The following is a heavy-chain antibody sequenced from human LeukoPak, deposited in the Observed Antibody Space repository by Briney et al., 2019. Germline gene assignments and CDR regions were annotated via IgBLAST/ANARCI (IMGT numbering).Heavy chain of an antibody. CDR1: GYTLTELS. D-gene: IGHD4-17*01. CDR2: FDPEDGET. J-gene: IGHJ3*02. CDR3: ATASTVTMALTRCAFDI. V-gene: IGHV1-24*01. Sequence: GASVKVSCKVSGYTLTELSMHWVRQVPGKGLEWMGGFDPEDGETIYAQKFQSIVTMTEDTSTDTAYMELSSLRSEDTAVYYCATASTVTMALTRCAFDIWGQGTMVTVSS.